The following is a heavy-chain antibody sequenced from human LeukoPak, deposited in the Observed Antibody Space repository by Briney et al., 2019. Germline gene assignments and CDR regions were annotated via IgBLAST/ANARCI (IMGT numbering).Heavy chain of an antibody. D-gene: IGHD1-26*01. CDR2: ISAYNGNT. CDR1: GYTFTSYG. J-gene: IGHJ4*02. V-gene: IGHV1-18*01. Sequence: ASVKVSCKASGYTFTSYGISWVRQAPGQGLEWMGWISAYNGNTNYAQKLQGRVTMTTDTSTSTAYMELRSLRSDDTAVYYCAREMAYSGSPYYFDYWGQGTLVTVSS. CDR3: AREMAYSGSPYYFDY.